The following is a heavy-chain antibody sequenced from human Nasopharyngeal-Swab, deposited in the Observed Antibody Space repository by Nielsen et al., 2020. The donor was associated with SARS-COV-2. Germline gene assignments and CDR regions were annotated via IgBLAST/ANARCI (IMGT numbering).Heavy chain of an antibody. D-gene: IGHD2-2*01. CDR1: GFTFPSNA. V-gene: IGHV3-23*01. CDR3: AKARRDVYHQADFDY. Sequence: GGSLRLSCAAFGFTFPSNAMTWVRQAPGKGLEVVSTINLGGGTYHADAVRGRFTISRDDSKNTLYLQMNSLRAEDTAVYYCAKARRDVYHQADFDYWGQGTLVTVSS. CDR2: INLGGGT. J-gene: IGHJ4*02.